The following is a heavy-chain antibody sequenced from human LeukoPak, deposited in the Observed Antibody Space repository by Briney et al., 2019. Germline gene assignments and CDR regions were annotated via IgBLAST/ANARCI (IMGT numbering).Heavy chain of an antibody. CDR3: ARGEYYYDSSGYYYVHPPSADY. CDR2: INSDGSST. CDR1: GFTFSSYW. V-gene: IGHV3-74*01. Sequence: GGSLRLSCAASGFTFSSYWMHWVRQAPGKGLVWVSRINSDGSSTSYADSVKGRFTISRDNAKNTLYLQMNSLRAEDTAVYYCARGEYYYDSSGYYYVHPPSADYWGQGTLVTVSS. D-gene: IGHD3-22*01. J-gene: IGHJ4*02.